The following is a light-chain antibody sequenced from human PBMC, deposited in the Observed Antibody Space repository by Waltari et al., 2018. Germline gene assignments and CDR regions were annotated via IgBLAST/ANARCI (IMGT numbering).Light chain of an antibody. V-gene: IGKV3-15*01. Sequence: EIVMTQSPVTLSVSPGDRATLSCRASQSVSTNVAWYQQKPGQVPRVLIYGASSRATGNPARFSGSGSGTDFTLTISSLQSEDAAIYYCQQYNKWPPVTFGPGTKVDLK. CDR2: GAS. CDR3: QQYNKWPPVT. CDR1: QSVSTN. J-gene: IGKJ3*01.